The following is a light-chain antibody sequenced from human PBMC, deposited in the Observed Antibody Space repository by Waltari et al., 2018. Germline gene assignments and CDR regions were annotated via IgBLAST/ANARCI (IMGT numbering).Light chain of an antibody. CDR2: AAS. CDR3: QQLNIYPHP. V-gene: IGKV1-9*01. J-gene: IGKJ3*01. CDR1: QGISSY. Sequence: DIQLTQSPSFLSASVGDRVTITCRASQGISSYLAWYQQKPGKAPKLLIYAASTWQGGVQSSFGGGDPGKEFPLTFGSLQPEVFPTYSCQQLNIYPHPFGPGTKWISN.